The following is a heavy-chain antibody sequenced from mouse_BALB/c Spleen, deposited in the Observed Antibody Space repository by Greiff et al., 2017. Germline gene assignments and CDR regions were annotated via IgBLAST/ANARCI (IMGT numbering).Heavy chain of an antibody. J-gene: IGHJ4*01. CDR3: ARPLIYYEDAMDY. V-gene: IGHV5-6-5*01. CDR2: ISSGGST. Sequence: DVKLVESGGGLVKPGGSLKLSCAASGFTFSSYAMSWVRQTPEKRLEWVASISSGGSTYYPDSVKGRFTISRDNARNILYLQMSSLRSEDTAMYYCARPLIYYEDAMDYWGQGTSVTVSS. D-gene: IGHD2-4*01. CDR1: GFTFSSYA.